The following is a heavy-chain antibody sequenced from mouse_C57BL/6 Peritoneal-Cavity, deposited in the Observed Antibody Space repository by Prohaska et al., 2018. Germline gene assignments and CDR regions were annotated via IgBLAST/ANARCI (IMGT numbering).Heavy chain of an antibody. J-gene: IGHJ3*01. CDR2: IDPSDSYT. CDR3: ASPYGYDGEAWFAY. D-gene: IGHD2-2*01. Sequence: QVQLQQPGAELVRPGTSVKLSCTASGYTFTSYWMHWVKQRPGQGLEWIGVIDPSDSYTNYNQKFKGKATLTVDTSSSTAYMQLSSLTSEDSAVYYCASPYGYDGEAWFAYWGQGTLVTVSA. CDR1: GYTFTSYW. V-gene: IGHV1-59*01.